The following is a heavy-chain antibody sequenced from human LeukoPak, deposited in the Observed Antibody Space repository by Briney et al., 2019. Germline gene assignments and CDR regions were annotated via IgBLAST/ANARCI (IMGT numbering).Heavy chain of an antibody. J-gene: IGHJ6*04. D-gene: IGHD3-10*02. Sequence: NPAETLPLTCCVCGRSLSNYFWRWIRQPPARGVEGVGYIYYSGSTTYNPPRKSRVTVSVDPSKSQLSLKLSSVSAADTAVYYCAELGITMIGGVWGKGTTVTISS. V-gene: IGHV4-59*08. CDR3: AELGITMIGGV. CDR1: GRSLSNYF. CDR2: IYYSGST.